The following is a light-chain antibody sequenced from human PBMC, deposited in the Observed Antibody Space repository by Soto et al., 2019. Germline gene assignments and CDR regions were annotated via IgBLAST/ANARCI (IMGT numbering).Light chain of an antibody. CDR1: QGISNY. CDR3: QKYNSAPRRT. J-gene: IGKJ1*01. CDR2: AAS. Sequence: DIQMTQSPSSLSASVGDRVTITCLASQGISNYLAWYQQKPGKVPKLLIYAASTLQSGVPSRFSGSGSGTDFTLTISSLQPEDVATYYCQKYNSAPRRTCGQGTKVEIK. V-gene: IGKV1-27*01.